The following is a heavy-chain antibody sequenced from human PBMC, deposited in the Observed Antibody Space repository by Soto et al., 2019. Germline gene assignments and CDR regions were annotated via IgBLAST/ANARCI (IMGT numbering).Heavy chain of an antibody. D-gene: IGHD3-10*01. J-gene: IGHJ4*02. Sequence: EVQLLESGGGLVQPGGSLRLSCAASGFTFSSYAMSWVRQAPGKGLEWVSTISGSGGTSYYADSVKGRFTISRDNSNNALYLQMNSLRAEDTAIYYCAKDPPGAGPDFDFWGQGTLVIVSS. CDR1: GFTFSSYA. CDR2: ISGSGGTS. CDR3: AKDPPGAGPDFDF. V-gene: IGHV3-23*01.